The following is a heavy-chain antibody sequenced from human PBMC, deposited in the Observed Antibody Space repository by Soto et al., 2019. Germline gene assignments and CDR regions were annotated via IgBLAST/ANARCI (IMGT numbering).Heavy chain of an antibody. Sequence: GGSLRLSCAASGFTFSSYWMSWVRQAPGKGLEWVANIKQDGSEKYYVDSVKGRSTISRDNAKNSLYLQMNSLRAEDTAVYYCAREHDAAMTPVTIAYWGQGTLVTVSS. J-gene: IGHJ4*02. V-gene: IGHV3-7*05. D-gene: IGHD4-17*01. CDR1: GFTFSSYW. CDR3: AREHDAAMTPVTIAY. CDR2: IKQDGSEK.